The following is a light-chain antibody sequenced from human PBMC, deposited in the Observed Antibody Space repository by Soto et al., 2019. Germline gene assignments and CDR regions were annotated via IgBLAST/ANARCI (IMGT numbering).Light chain of an antibody. J-gene: IGLJ1*01. Sequence: QSALTQPASVSGSPGQSITISRTGTSSDVGAYNYVSWYQQHPGRAPKLMIYEVSSRPSGVSNRFSGSKSDNTASLTISGLQAEDEADYYCISYTSRRIYVFGTGTKVTVL. V-gene: IGLV2-14*01. CDR3: ISYTSRRIYV. CDR1: SSDVGAYNY. CDR2: EVS.